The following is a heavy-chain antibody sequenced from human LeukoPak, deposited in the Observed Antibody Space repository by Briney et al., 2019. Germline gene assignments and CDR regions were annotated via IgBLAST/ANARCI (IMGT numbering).Heavy chain of an antibody. V-gene: IGHV4-38-2*02. D-gene: IGHD3-10*01. CDR1: GYSISSGYY. CDR3: ASLIWFGESFHKKDFDY. CDR2: IYHSGST. Sequence: SETLSLTCTVSGYSISSGYYWGWIRQPPGKGLEWIGSIYHSGSTYYNPSLKSRVTISVDTSKNQFSLKLSSVTAADTAVYYCASLIWFGESFHKKDFDYWGQGTLVTVSS. J-gene: IGHJ4*02.